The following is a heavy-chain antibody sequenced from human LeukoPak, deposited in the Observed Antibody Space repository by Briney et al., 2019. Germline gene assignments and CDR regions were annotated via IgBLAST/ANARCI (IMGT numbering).Heavy chain of an antibody. V-gene: IGHV3-7*01. Sequence: GSLRLSCAASGFTFSSYWINWVRQAPGKGLEWVANINQGGSEKYYVDSVKGRFTISRDNAKNSLYLQMNSLRAEDTAVYYCARDFRNAGDYWGQGTLVTVSS. CDR1: GFTFSSYW. J-gene: IGHJ4*02. CDR2: INQGGSEK. D-gene: IGHD1-14*01. CDR3: ARDFRNAGDY.